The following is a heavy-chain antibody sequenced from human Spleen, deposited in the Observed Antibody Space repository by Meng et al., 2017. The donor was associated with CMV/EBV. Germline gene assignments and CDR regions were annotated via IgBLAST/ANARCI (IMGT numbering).Heavy chain of an antibody. J-gene: IGHJ6*03. V-gene: IGHV4-39*07. CDR3: ARGAPYNWNSYYYYMDV. D-gene: IGHD1-1*01. Sequence: AWGPGLVNPSGPLSLTCTVSGGSPSSSKHRWCWIRQPPGKGLEWIGTIYYSGKSDYSPSLKSRVTMSVDTSKTHFSLNLNSVTAADTAVYYCARGAPYNWNSYYYYMDVWGKGTTVTVSS. CDR2: IYYSGKS. CDR1: GGSPSSSKHR.